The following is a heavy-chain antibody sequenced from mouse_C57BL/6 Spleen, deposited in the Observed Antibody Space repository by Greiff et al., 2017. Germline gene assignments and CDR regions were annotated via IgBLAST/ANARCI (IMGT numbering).Heavy chain of an antibody. V-gene: IGHV1-61*01. J-gene: IGHJ2*01. CDR1: GYTFTSYW. CDR2: IYPSDSET. D-gene: IGHD1-1*01. CDR3: ARWRYSSSFYFDY. Sequence: QVQLQQPGAELVRPGSSVKLSCKASGYTFTSYWMDWVKQRPGQGLEWIGNIYPSDSETNYNQKFKDKATLTVDKSSSTACMQLSSLTSEDSAVYYCARWRYSSSFYFDYWGQGTALTVSS.